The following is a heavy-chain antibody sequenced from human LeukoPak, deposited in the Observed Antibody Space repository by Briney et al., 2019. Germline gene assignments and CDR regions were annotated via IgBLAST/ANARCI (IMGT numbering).Heavy chain of an antibody. CDR1: GGTFSSYA. CDR2: INPNSGGT. CDR3: ARAAVPTHLNYYYYYMDV. V-gene: IGHV1-2*02. Sequence: GASVKVSCKASGGTFSSYAISWVRQAPGQGLEWMGWINPNSGGTNYAQKFQGRVTMTRDTSISTAYMELSGLRSDDTAVYYCARAAVPTHLNYYYYYMDVWGKGTTVTVSS. J-gene: IGHJ6*03.